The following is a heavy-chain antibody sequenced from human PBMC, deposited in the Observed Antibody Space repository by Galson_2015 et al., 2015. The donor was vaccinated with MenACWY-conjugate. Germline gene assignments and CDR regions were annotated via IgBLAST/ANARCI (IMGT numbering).Heavy chain of an antibody. V-gene: IGHV3-23*01. J-gene: IGHJ4*02. Sequence: SLRLSCAASGFTFSSYAMSWVRQAPGKGLEWVSAISGSGGLTEYADSVKGRFTISRDTSKNILYLQMNSLRAEDTAVYYCARESGVTAATFDYWGQGVLVTVSS. CDR1: GFTFSSYA. CDR2: ISGSGGLT. D-gene: IGHD2-2*01. CDR3: ARESGVTAATFDY.